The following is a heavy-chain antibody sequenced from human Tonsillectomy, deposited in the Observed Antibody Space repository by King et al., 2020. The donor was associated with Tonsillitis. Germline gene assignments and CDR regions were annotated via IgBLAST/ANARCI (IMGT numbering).Heavy chain of an antibody. D-gene: IGHD4-17*01. CDR1: GYTFASYG. J-gene: IGHJ5*02. CDR3: ARADYGDSGWFDP. V-gene: IGHV1-18*01. Sequence: VQLVQSGGVVRKPGASVKVSCKASGYTFASYGITWVRQAPGQGLEWMAWVSGYNGNTNSAQNLQGRVTMTVDTASSTAYMEVRSLRYDDTAVYYCARADYGDSGWFDPWGQGTLVIVSS. CDR2: VSGYNGNT.